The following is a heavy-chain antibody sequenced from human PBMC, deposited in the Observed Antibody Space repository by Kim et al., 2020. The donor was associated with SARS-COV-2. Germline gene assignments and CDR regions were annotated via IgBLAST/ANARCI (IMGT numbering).Heavy chain of an antibody. Sequence: GGSLRLSCAASGFTFSGSAMHWVRQASGKGLEWVGRIRSKANSYATAYAASVKGRFTISRDDSKNTAYLQMNSLKTEDTAVYYCTRHGSQSIAAAGTGAFHYWGQGTLVTVSS. CDR3: TRHGSQSIAAAGTGAFHY. V-gene: IGHV3-73*01. D-gene: IGHD6-13*01. J-gene: IGHJ4*02. CDR2: IRSKANSYAT. CDR1: GFTFSGSA.